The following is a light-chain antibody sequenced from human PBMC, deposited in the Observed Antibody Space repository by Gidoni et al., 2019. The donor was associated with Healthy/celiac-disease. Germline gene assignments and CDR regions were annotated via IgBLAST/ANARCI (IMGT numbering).Light chain of an antibody. J-gene: IGKJ3*01. V-gene: IGKV3-20*01. CDR1: QSVSSSY. CDR3: QQYGSSPPVT. Sequence: EIVLTQSPGTLSLSPGERATLSCRASQSVSSSYLAWYQQKPGQAPRLLIYGASSRATGIPDRFSGSGSGTDFTLTISRLEPVDFAVYYCQQYGSSPPVTFGPXTKVDIK. CDR2: GAS.